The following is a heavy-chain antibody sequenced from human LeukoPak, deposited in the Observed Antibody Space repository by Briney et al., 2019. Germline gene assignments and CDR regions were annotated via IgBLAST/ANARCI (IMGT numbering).Heavy chain of an antibody. D-gene: IGHD6-6*01. CDR1: GYTFSSYW. V-gene: IGHV5-51*01. J-gene: IGHJ4*02. CDR2: IYPGDSDI. Sequence: GESLKISCKGSGYTFSSYWIGWVRQMPGKGLEWMGIIYPGDSDIRYSPSFQGQVTISADKSISTAYLQWSSLKASDTATYYCARRYLISSSGLDYFDYWGQGTLVTVSS. CDR3: ARRYLISSSGLDYFDY.